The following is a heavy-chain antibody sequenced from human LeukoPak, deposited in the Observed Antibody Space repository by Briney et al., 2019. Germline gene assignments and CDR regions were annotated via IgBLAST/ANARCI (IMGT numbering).Heavy chain of an antibody. Sequence: PGGSLRLPCAASGFTVSSNYMSWVRQAPGKGLEWVSVIYSGGSTYYSDSVKGRFTISRDNSKNTLYLQMNSMSAEDTAVYYCATIGDRRSGELYRIDYWGQGTLVTVSS. J-gene: IGHJ4*02. D-gene: IGHD1-26*01. CDR2: IYSGGST. V-gene: IGHV3-66*01. CDR1: GFTVSSNY. CDR3: ATIGDRRSGELYRIDY.